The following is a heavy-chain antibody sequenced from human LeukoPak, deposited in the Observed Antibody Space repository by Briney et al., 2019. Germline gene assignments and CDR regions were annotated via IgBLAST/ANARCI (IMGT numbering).Heavy chain of an antibody. CDR2: ISSSSSTI. Sequence: GGSLSLSCAASGFTFSSYSVNWVRQAPGKGLEWVSYISSSSSTIYYGDSVKGRFTIYRHNAKNSVYLQMNSLRGGDMAVYYCAREDYYGSGSYPDVWGKGTTVTISS. CDR1: GFTFSSYS. V-gene: IGHV3-48*04. J-gene: IGHJ6*04. CDR3: AREDYYGSGSYPDV. D-gene: IGHD3-10*01.